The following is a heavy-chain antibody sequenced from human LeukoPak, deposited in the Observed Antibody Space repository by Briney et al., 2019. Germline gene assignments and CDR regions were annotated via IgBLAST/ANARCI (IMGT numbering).Heavy chain of an antibody. D-gene: IGHD1-26*01. CDR1: RFTFSSYA. CDR2: INGSGRST. CDR3: AKAGGGSYLDNWFDP. V-gene: IGHV3-23*01. Sequence: GGSLRLSCAASRFTFSSYAMSWVRQAPGKGLEWVSAINGSGRSTYYADSVKGRFTISRDNYKNTLYLQMNSLRAEDTAVYYCAKAGGGSYLDNWFDPWGQGTLVTVSS. J-gene: IGHJ5*02.